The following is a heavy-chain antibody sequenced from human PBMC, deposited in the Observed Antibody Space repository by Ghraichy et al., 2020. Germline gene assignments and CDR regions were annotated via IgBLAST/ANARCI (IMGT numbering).Heavy chain of an antibody. V-gene: IGHV3-30*03. J-gene: IGHJ4*02. CDR3: ASELCFGEDDN. CDR1: GFTFSTYG. D-gene: IGHD3-10*01. Sequence: LSLTCAASGFTFSTYGMQWVRQAPGKGLEWVAVISSDGSNKYYGDSVKGRFTISRDNSKNTLYLQMDSLRGEDTAVYYCASELCFGEDDNWGQGTLVTVSS. CDR2: ISSDGSNK.